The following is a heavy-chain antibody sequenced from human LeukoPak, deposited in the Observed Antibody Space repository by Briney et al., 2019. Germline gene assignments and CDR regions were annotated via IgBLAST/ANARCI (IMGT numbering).Heavy chain of an antibody. D-gene: IGHD1/OR15-1a*01. J-gene: IGHJ4*02. CDR2: IYSGGST. CDR3: AKGPRAVEHSTHRFDF. V-gene: IGHV3-66*01. Sequence: HTGGSLRLSCAASGFTVSSNYMSWVRQAPGKGLEWVSVIYSGGSTYYADSVKGRFTISRDNSKNTLYLQMNSLRAEDTAVYYCAKGPRAVEHSTHRFDFWGQGTLVTVSS. CDR1: GFTVSSNY.